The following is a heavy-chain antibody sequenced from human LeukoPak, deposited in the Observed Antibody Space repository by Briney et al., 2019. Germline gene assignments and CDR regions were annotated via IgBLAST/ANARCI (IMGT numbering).Heavy chain of an antibody. D-gene: IGHD2-21*02. CDR1: GFTVSSNY. CDR2: IYSGGST. Sequence: GGSLRLSCAASGFTVSSNYMSWVRQAPGKGLEWVSVIYSGGSTYYADSVKGRFTTSRDNSKNTLYLQMNSLRAEDTAVYYCARVDAYCGGDCYADYWGQGMLVTVSS. J-gene: IGHJ4*02. CDR3: ARVDAYCGGDCYADY. V-gene: IGHV3-53*01.